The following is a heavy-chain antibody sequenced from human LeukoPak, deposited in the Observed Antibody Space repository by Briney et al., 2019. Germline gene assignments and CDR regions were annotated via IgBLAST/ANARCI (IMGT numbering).Heavy chain of an antibody. Sequence: GGSLRLSCAASGFTFDDYTMHWVRQAPGKGLEWVSLISWDGGSTYYADSVKGRFTISRDNSKNSLYLQMNSLRAEDTAVYYCARVEGIAARLTNYNWFDPWGQGTLVTVSS. CDR3: ARVEGIAARLTNYNWFDP. D-gene: IGHD6-6*01. V-gene: IGHV3-43*01. CDR1: GFTFDDYT. J-gene: IGHJ5*02. CDR2: ISWDGGST.